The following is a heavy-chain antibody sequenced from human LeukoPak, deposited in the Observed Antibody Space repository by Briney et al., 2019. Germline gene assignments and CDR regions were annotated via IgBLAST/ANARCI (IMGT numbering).Heavy chain of an antibody. Sequence: GGSLRLSCAVSGFTLSEYSILWGRQAPGRGMESVSRINTDGTVTTYADSVKGRFNVSRDNDDNTMFLQVNSVRDDDTARYYCATQKWLAPPPDSWGQGTPVTVSS. CDR3: ATQKWLAPPPDS. D-gene: IGHD6-19*01. V-gene: IGHV3-74*01. J-gene: IGHJ4*02. CDR2: INTDGTVT. CDR1: GFTLSEYS.